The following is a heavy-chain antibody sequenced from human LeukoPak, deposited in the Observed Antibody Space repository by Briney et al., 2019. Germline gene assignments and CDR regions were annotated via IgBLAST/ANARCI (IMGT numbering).Heavy chain of an antibody. CDR3: ARGVDPKQLVQLDY. V-gene: IGHV1-18*01. D-gene: IGHD6-6*01. Sequence: ASVKVSCKTSGYTFTSKDIGWVRQAPGQGLEWMGWISAYNGNTNYAQKLQGRVTMTTDTSTSTAYMELRSLRSDDTAVYYCARGVDPKQLVQLDYWGRGTLVTVSS. J-gene: IGHJ4*02. CDR1: GYTFTSKD. CDR2: ISAYNGNT.